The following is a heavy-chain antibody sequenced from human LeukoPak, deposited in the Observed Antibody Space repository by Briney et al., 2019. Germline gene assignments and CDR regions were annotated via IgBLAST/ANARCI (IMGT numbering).Heavy chain of an antibody. CDR2: IKQDGSET. J-gene: IGHJ6*02. Sequence: GGSLRLSCTGTGFTFSNYWMSWVRQTPEKGLEWVANIKQDGSETVYVDSVKGRFTISRDNAQSSLYLQMNSLRAEDTAVYYCARDPYSSSWSYGMDVWGQGTAVTVSS. D-gene: IGHD6-13*01. CDR1: GFTFSNYW. V-gene: IGHV3-7*05. CDR3: ARDPYSSSWSYGMDV.